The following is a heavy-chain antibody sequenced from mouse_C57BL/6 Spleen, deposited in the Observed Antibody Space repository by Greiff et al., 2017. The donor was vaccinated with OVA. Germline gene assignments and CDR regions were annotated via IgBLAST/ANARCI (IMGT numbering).Heavy chain of an antibody. CDR3: ARRRDYYGSSYDYAMDY. CDR1: GFTFSSYG. J-gene: IGHJ4*01. D-gene: IGHD1-1*01. Sequence: EVQVVESGGDLVKPGGSLKLSCAASGFTFSSYGMSWVRQTPDKRLEWIATISSGGSYTYYPDSVKGRFTISRDNAKNTLYLQMSSLKSEDTAMYYCARRRDYYGSSYDYAMDYWGQGTSVTVSS. V-gene: IGHV5-6*01. CDR2: ISSGGSYT.